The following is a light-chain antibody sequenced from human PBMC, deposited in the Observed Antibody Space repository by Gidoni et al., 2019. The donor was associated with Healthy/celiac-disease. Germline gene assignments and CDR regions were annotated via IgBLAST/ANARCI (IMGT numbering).Light chain of an antibody. CDR2: DAS. CDR1: QGISSY. Sequence: SASVGDRVTITCRASQGISSYLAWYQQKPGKAPKLLIYDASTLQSGVPSRFSGSGSGTEFTLTISSLQPEDFATYYCQQLNSYPPWTFGQGTKVEIK. CDR3: QQLNSYPPWT. J-gene: IGKJ1*01. V-gene: IGKV1-9*01.